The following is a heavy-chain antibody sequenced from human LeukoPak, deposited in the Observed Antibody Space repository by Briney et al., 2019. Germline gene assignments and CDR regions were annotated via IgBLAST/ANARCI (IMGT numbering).Heavy chain of an antibody. Sequence: ASVKVSRKASGYTFTSYGISWVRQAPGQGLEWMGWISAYNGNTNYAQKLQGRVTMTTDTSTSTAYMELRSLRSDDTAVYYCARGEELVWELRWEPRPADYWGQGTLVTVSS. CDR3: ARGEELVWELRWEPRPADY. V-gene: IGHV1-18*01. CDR1: GYTFTSYG. CDR2: ISAYNGNT. J-gene: IGHJ4*02. D-gene: IGHD1-26*01.